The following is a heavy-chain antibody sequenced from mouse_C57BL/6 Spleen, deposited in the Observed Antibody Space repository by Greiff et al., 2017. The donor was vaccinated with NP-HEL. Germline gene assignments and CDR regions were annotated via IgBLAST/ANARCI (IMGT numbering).Heavy chain of an antibody. CDR2: INPNNGGT. V-gene: IGHV1-26*01. J-gene: IGHJ1*03. D-gene: IGHD2-4*01. Sequence: EVQLQQSGPELVKPGASVKISCKASGYTFTDYYMNWVKQSHGKSLEWIGDINPNNGGTSYNQKFKGKATLTVDKSSSTAYMELRSLTSEDSAVYYCAYDYDPYWYFDVWGTGTTVTVSS. CDR3: AYDYDPYWYFDV. CDR1: GYTFTDYY.